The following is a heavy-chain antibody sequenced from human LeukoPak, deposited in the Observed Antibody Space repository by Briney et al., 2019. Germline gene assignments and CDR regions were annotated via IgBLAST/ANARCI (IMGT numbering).Heavy chain of an antibody. CDR1: GGSFSGYY. CDR2: INHSGST. D-gene: IGHD2-2*02. CDR3: ARTIVVVPAAIPPDLYFDY. Sequence: SSETLSLTCAVYGGSFSGYYWSWIRQPPGKGLEWIGEINHSGSTNYNPSLKSRVTISVDTSKNQFSLKLSSVTAADTAVYYCARTIVVVPAAIPPDLYFDYWGQGTLVTVSS. V-gene: IGHV4-34*01. J-gene: IGHJ4*02.